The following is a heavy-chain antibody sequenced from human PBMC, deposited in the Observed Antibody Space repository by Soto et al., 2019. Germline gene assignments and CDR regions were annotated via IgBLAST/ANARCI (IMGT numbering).Heavy chain of an antibody. Sequence: GGSLRLSCAASGFTFSSYAMHWVRQAPGKGLEWVAVISYDGSNKYYADSVKGRFTISRDNSKNTLYLQMNSLRAEDTAVYYCARELGIDYWGQGTLVTGSS. V-gene: IGHV3-30*04. CDR2: ISYDGSNK. CDR1: GFTFSSYA. CDR3: ARELGIDY. J-gene: IGHJ4*02. D-gene: IGHD7-27*01.